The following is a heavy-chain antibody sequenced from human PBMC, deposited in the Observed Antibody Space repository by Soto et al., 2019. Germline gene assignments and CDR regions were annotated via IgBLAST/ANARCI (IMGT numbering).Heavy chain of an antibody. CDR2: ISASSTYI. J-gene: IGHJ4*02. CDR3: ARGWLRDPWMY. CDR1: GFIFSSYT. D-gene: IGHD5-12*01. Sequence: EVQLVESGGGLVQPGGSLRLSCAASGFIFSSYTMNWVRQAPGKGLEWVSSISASSTYIYYADSLKGRFTISRANAHNSLYLPVNSLGAEDTAVYYCARGWLRDPWMYWGQGTLVTVSS. V-gene: IGHV3-21*01.